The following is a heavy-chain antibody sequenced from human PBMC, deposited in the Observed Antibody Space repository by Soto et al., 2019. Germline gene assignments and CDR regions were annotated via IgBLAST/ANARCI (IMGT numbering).Heavy chain of an antibody. V-gene: IGHV3-21*01. CDR2: ITNSGSFV. CDR3: AREDYSSSKAFDI. J-gene: IGHJ3*02. Sequence: GGSLRLSCEASGFSFRSYAMNWVRQAPGKGLEWVSSITNSGSFVYYADSVKGRFTISRDNANDSLFLQLNRLRAEDTAIYFCAREDYSSSKAFDIWGQGTTVTVS. D-gene: IGHD6-6*01. CDR1: GFSFRSYA.